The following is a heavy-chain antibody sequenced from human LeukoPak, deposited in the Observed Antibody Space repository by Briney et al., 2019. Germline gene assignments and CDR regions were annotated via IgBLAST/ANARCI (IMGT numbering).Heavy chain of an antibody. CDR2: IYYSGST. V-gene: IGHV4-30-4*08. CDR3: ARGKVLLWFGELPKTGYYFDY. J-gene: IGHJ4*02. Sequence: SQTLSLTCTVSGGSISSGDYYWSWIRRPPGKGLEWIGYIYYSGSTYYNPSLKSRVTISVDTSKNQFSLKLSSVTAADTAVYYCARGKVLLWFGELPKTGYYFDYWGQGTLVTVSS. CDR1: GGSISSGDYY. D-gene: IGHD3-10*01.